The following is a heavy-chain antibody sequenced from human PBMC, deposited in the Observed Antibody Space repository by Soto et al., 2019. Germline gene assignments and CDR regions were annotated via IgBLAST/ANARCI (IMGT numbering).Heavy chain of an antibody. D-gene: IGHD3-10*01. CDR2: IKSKTDGGTT. J-gene: IGHJ6*03. CDR3: SYGSGSYFKYYYYMDV. Sequence: GGSLRLSCAASGFTFSNALMSWVRQAPGKGLEWVGRIKSKTDGGTTDYAAPVKGRFTISRDDSKNTLYLQMNSLKTEDTAVYYCSYGSGSYFKYYYYMDVWGKGTTVTVSS. V-gene: IGHV3-15*01. CDR1: GFTFSNAL.